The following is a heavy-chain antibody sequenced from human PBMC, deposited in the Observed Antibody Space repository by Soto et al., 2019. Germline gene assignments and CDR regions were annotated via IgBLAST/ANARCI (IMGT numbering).Heavy chain of an antibody. CDR2: ISYDGSNK. CDR3: ERDRNYYDSSGYYSGWFDT. D-gene: IGHD3-22*01. V-gene: IGHV3-30-3*01. J-gene: IGHJ5*02. Sequence: GGSLRLSCAASGFTFSSYAMHWVRQAPGKGLEWVAVISYDGSNKYYADSVKGRFTISRDNSKNTLYLQMNSLRAEDTAVYYCERDRNYYDSSGYYSGWFDTWGQGTLVTVSS. CDR1: GFTFSSYA.